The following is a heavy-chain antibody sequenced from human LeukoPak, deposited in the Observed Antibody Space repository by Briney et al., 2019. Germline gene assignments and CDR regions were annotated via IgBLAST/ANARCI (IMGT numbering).Heavy chain of an antibody. CDR3: ARLVGATTIDY. V-gene: IGHV4-4*07. J-gene: IGHJ4*02. Sequence: SETLSLTCTVSGGSIGIYYWTWIRQSAGKGLEWLGRMYASGDFNYNPFLKSRVTMSVDTSKNQFSLNLNSVTAADTAVYYCARLVGATTIDYWGQGTLVTVSS. CDR1: GGSIGIYY. CDR2: MYASGDF. D-gene: IGHD1-26*01.